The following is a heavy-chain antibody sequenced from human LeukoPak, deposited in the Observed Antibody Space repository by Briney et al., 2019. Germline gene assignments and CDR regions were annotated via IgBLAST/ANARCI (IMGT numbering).Heavy chain of an antibody. CDR2: ISHSGST. CDR3: AILTNGYGFFDC. J-gene: IGHJ4*02. CDR1: GGSFSGYY. Sequence: SETLSLTCAVYGGSFSGYYWSWIRQPPGKGLEWIGEISHSGSTNYNPSLESRVTISVDTSKNQFSLKLTSVTAADTAVYYCAILTNGYGFFDCWGQGTLVTVSS. V-gene: IGHV4-34*01. D-gene: IGHD5-18*01.